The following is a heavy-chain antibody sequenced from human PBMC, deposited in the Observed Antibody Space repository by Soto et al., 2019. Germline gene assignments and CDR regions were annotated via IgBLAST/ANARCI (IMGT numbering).Heavy chain of an antibody. Sequence: SETLSLTCTVSGGSISSSSYYWGWIRQPPGKGLEWIGSIYYSGSTNYNPSLKSRVTISVDTSKNQFSLKLSSVTAADTAVYYCARARDSYGPKKLYYFDYWGQGTLVTVSS. CDR3: ARARDSYGPKKLYYFDY. CDR1: GGSISSSSYY. V-gene: IGHV4-39*07. J-gene: IGHJ4*02. D-gene: IGHD5-18*01. CDR2: IYYSGST.